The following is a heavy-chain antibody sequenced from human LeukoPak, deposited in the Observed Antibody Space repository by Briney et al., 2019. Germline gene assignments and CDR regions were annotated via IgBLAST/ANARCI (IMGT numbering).Heavy chain of an antibody. Sequence: GSSVKVSCKASGGTFSSYAISWVRQAPGQGLEWMGGIIPIFGTANYAQKFQGRVTITADESTSTAYMELSSLRAEDTAVYYCAKHGNYYGSGGYNWFGPWGQGTLVTVSS. V-gene: IGHV1-69*01. CDR1: GGTFSSYA. J-gene: IGHJ5*02. D-gene: IGHD3-10*01. CDR2: IIPIFGTA. CDR3: AKHGNYYGSGGYNWFGP.